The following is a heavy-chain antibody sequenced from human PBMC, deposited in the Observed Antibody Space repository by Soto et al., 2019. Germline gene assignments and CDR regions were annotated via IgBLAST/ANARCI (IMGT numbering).Heavy chain of an antibody. J-gene: IGHJ4*01. V-gene: IGHV2-5*02. CDR3: AHAPRWLELDD. D-gene: IGHD5-12*01. CDR1: GFSLSTSGVG. CDR2: IYWDDDK. Sequence: SGPTLVNPTQTLTLTCTFSGFSLSTSGVGVGWIRQPPGKALEWLALIYWDDDKRYSPSLKSRLTITKVTSKNQEVLTMTNMDPADTATYCCAHAPRWLELDDWGQGTMVTVSS.